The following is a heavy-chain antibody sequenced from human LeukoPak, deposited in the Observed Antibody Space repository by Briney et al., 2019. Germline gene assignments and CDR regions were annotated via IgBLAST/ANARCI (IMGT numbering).Heavy chain of an antibody. J-gene: IGHJ6*03. CDR3: ARVKELAADYYYYMDV. Sequence: ASVKVSCKASGYTFTSYGISWVRQAPGQGLEWVGWISAYNGNTNYAQKLQGRVTMTTDTSTSTAYMELRSLRSDDTAVYYCARVKELAADYYYYMDVWGKGTTVTVSS. CDR1: GYTFTSYG. CDR2: ISAYNGNT. V-gene: IGHV1-18*01. D-gene: IGHD2-15*01.